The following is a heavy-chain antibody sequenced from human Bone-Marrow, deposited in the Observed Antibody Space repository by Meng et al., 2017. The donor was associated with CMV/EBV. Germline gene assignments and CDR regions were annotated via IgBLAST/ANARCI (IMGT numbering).Heavy chain of an antibody. D-gene: IGHD2-2*01. V-gene: IGHV3-30*02. CDR3: ARDRESVVVPVSLQEGFDP. Sequence: GGSLRLSCAASGFTFSSYGMHWVRQAPGKGLEWVAFIRYDGSNKYYADSVKGRFTISRDNAKNSLYLQMNSLRAEDTAVYYCARDRESVVVPVSLQEGFDPWGQGTLVTVSS. CDR2: IRYDGSNK. CDR1: GFTFSSYG. J-gene: IGHJ5*02.